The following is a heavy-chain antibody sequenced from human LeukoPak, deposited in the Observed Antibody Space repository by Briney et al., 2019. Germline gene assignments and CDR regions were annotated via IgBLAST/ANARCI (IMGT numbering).Heavy chain of an antibody. Sequence: GRSLRLSCAASGFTFSSYDMHWVRQGTGKGLEWVSAIGTAGDTYYPGSVKGRFTTSRENAKNSLYLQMNSLRVGDTAVYYCARGRGWGTFDIWGQGTMVTVSS. D-gene: IGHD3-10*01. CDR2: IGTAGDT. CDR1: GFTFSSYD. CDR3: ARGRGWGTFDI. V-gene: IGHV3-13*04. J-gene: IGHJ3*02.